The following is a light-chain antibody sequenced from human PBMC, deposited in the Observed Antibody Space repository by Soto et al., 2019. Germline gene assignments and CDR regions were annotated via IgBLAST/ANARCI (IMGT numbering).Light chain of an antibody. CDR2: DDN. V-gene: IGLV1-51*01. CDR1: ISNIGGNP. Sequence: QCLLTQPPSVSAARGQKFTISCSGSISNIGGNPVSWYQQLPGTAPKLLIYDDNKRPSGIPDRFSGSKSGTSATLGITGFQTGDEADYYCGSWDSSLSAYVFGTGTKVTVL. J-gene: IGLJ1*01. CDR3: GSWDSSLSAYV.